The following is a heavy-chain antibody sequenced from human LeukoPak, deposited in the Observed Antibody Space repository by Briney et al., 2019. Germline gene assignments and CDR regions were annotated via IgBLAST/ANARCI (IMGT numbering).Heavy chain of an antibody. CDR3: ARPPTLSYQARGYQNWYFDL. CDR1: GGSFSGYY. Sequence: TPSETLSLTCAVYGGSFSGYYWSWIRQPPGKGLEWIGEINHSGSTNYNPSLKSRVTTSVDTSKNQFSLKLSSVTAADTAVYYCARPPTLSYQARGYQNWYFDLWGRGTLVTVSS. D-gene: IGHD5-12*01. V-gene: IGHV4-34*01. CDR2: INHSGST. J-gene: IGHJ2*01.